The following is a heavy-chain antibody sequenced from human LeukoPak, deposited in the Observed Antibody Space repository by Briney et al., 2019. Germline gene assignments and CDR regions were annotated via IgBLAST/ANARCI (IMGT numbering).Heavy chain of an antibody. V-gene: IGHV3-15*01. Sequence: GGSLRLSCAASGFTFSNAWMSWVRQAPGKGLEWVGRIKSKTDGGTTDYAAPVKGRFTISRDDSKNTLYLQMNSLKTEDTAVYYCTTSTPLGEWEPADYWGQGTPVTVSS. CDR3: TTSTPLGEWEPADY. D-gene: IGHD1-26*01. CDR1: GFTFSNAW. J-gene: IGHJ4*02. CDR2: IKSKTDGGTT.